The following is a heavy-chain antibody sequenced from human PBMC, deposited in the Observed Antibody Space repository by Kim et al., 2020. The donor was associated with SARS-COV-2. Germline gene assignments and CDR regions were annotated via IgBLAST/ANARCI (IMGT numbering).Heavy chain of an antibody. V-gene: IGHV3-30*04. CDR3: ARTDRITGTTY. CDR1: GFTFSSYA. CDR2: ISYDGSNK. J-gene: IGHJ4*02. Sequence: GGSLRLSCAASGFTFSSYAMHWVRQAPGKGLEWVAVISYDGSNKYYADSVKGRFTISRDNSKNTLYLQMNSLRAEDTAVYYCARTDRITGTTYWGQGTLVTVSS. D-gene: IGHD1-20*01.